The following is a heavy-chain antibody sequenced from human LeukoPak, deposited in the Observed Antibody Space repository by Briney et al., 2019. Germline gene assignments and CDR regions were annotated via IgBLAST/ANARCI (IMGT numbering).Heavy chain of an antibody. Sequence: GGSLRLSCAASGFTFSTYGMHWVRQAPGKGLEWVAVTWYDGNKQYYADSVKGRFTISRDNSKNTLYLQMNSLRAEDTAVYYCARDGFLGPVTAYLDYWGQGTPVTVSS. CDR1: GFTFSTYG. J-gene: IGHJ4*02. V-gene: IGHV3-33*01. CDR3: ARDGFLGPVTAYLDY. D-gene: IGHD2-21*02. CDR2: TWYDGNKQ.